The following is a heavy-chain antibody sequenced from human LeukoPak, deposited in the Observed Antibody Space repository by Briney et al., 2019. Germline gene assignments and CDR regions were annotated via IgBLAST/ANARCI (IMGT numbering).Heavy chain of an antibody. CDR2: IYYSRST. CDR1: GRSISSSSYY. Sequence: DPSDTLSLTCTVSGRSISSSSYYWGWIRQPPGKGLEWIGSIYYSRSTYYNPSLKSRVSISVDTSKKQFSLKLSSVTAADTAVYYCAGGRGATTGYYYYYYYMDVWGKGTTVTVSS. CDR3: AGGRGATTGYYYYYYYMDV. J-gene: IGHJ6*03. V-gene: IGHV4-39*01. D-gene: IGHD1-26*01.